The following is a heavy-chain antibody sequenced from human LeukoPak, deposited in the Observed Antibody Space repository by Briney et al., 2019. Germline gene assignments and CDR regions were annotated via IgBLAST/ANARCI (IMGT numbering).Heavy chain of an antibody. CDR2: ISGNNGNV. V-gene: IGHV1-18*01. CDR1: GYTFTRYG. CDR3: ARDCSGGSSYDGVDY. Sequence: ASVKVSCKASGYTFTRYGISWVRQAPGQGLEWMGWISGNNGNVKYAQKFQDRVTITTDTSTNIAYMEMRRLRSADTAVYYCARDCSGGSSYDGVDYWGQGTLVTVSS. D-gene: IGHD2-15*01. J-gene: IGHJ4*02.